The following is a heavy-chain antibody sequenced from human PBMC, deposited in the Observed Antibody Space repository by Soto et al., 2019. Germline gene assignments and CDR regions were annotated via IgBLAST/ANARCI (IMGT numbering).Heavy chain of an antibody. CDR3: TVTSSY. J-gene: IGHJ4*02. D-gene: IGHD3-10*01. V-gene: IGHV3-21*05. Sequence: GGSLRLSCAASGFTFSTYISWVRQAPGKGLEWVAYISDSGSLIYYADSVRGRFTISRDNAKDSLYLQMNSLRAEDTAVYYCTVTSSYWGQGTLVTVSS. CDR2: ISDSGSLI. CDR1: GFTFSTYI.